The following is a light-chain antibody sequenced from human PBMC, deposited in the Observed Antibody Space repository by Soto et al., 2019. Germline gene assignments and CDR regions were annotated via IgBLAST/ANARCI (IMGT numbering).Light chain of an antibody. CDR1: SSNIGSNH. J-gene: IGLJ2*01. Sequence: QSVLTQPPSASRTPGQRVTISCSGSSSNIGSNHVYWYQQFPGMAPKLLMYRSDQRPTGVPDRFSGSKSGTSASLAISGLRSDDEADYYCSARDDSLSGVVFGGGTKLTVL. CDR2: RSD. V-gene: IGLV1-47*01. CDR3: SARDDSLSGVV.